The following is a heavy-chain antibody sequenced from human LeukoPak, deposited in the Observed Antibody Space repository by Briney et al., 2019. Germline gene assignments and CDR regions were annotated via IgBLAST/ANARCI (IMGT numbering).Heavy chain of an antibody. Sequence: SQTLSLTCAISGDSVSSTAWNWIRQSPSRGLEWLGRTCYKSRWYYDYAVFVRGRISINPDTSKNQFSLQLDSVTPDDTAIYYCARGGRGGCSSSTCYFDSWGQGALVTVSS. CDR1: GDSVSSTA. V-gene: IGHV6-1*01. CDR2: TCYKSRWYY. CDR3: ARGGRGGCSSSTCYFDS. J-gene: IGHJ4*02. D-gene: IGHD2-2*01.